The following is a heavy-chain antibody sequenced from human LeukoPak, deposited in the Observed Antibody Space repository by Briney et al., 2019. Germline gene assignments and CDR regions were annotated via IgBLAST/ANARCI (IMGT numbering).Heavy chain of an antibody. CDR3: ASAGGGYSYGSPVDY. D-gene: IGHD5-18*01. V-gene: IGHV1-69*04. Sequence: ASVKVSCKASGGTFSSYAISWVRQAPGQGLEWMGRIIPILGIANYAQKFQGRVTITADKSTSTAYMELSSLRSEDTAVYYCASAGGGYSYGSPVDYWGQGTLVTVSS. CDR2: IIPILGIA. J-gene: IGHJ4*02. CDR1: GGTFSSYA.